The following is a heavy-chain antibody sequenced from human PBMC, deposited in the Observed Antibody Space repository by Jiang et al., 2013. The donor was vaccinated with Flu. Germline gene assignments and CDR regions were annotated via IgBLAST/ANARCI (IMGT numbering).Heavy chain of an antibody. V-gene: IGHV1-2*02. Sequence: GAEVKKPGASVKVSCKASGYTFTGYYMHWVRQAPGQGLEWMGWINPNSGGTNYAQKFQGRVTVTRDTSISTAYMELSRLRSDDTAVYYCARGVWAYIAAAAFDYWGQGTLVTVSS. CDR3: ARGVWAYIAAAAFDY. CDR1: GYTFTGYY. J-gene: IGHJ4*02. D-gene: IGHD6-13*01. CDR2: INPNSGGT.